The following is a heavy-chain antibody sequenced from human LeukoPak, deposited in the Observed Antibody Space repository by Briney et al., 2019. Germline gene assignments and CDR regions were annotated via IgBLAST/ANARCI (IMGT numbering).Heavy chain of an antibody. Sequence: ASVKVSCKASGYTFTSYAMHWVRQAPGQRLEWMGWINAGNGNTKYSQEFQGRVTITRDTSASTAYMELSSLRSEDTAVYYCARGDSSGYYLAGYFQHWGQGTLVTVSS. CDR1: GYTFTSYA. D-gene: IGHD3-22*01. CDR2: INAGNGNT. CDR3: ARGDSSGYYLAGYFQH. V-gene: IGHV1-3*03. J-gene: IGHJ1*01.